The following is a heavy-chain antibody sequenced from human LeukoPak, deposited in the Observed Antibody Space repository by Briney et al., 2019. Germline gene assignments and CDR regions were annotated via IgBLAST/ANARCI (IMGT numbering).Heavy chain of an antibody. CDR1: GYTFTGYY. V-gene: IGHV1-2*06. D-gene: IGHD2-21*02. J-gene: IGHJ4*02. Sequence: GASVKVSCKASGYTFTGYYMHWVRQAPGQGLEWMGRINPNSGGTNYAQKFQGRVTMTRDTSISTAYMELSRLRSDDTAVYYCARDSLYCGGDCYPDYWGQGNLVTVSS. CDR3: ARDSLYCGGDCYPDY. CDR2: INPNSGGT.